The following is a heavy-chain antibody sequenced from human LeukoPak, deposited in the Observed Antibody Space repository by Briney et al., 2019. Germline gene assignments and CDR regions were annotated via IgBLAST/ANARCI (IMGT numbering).Heavy chain of an antibody. CDR3: ARGPYDSSGYYHDGGGFDY. V-gene: IGHV1-69*06. Sequence: ASVKVSCKASGYTFTGYYMHWVRQAPGQGLEWMGGIIPIFGTANYAQKFQGRVTITADKSTSTAYMELSSLRSEDTAVYYCARGPYDSSGYYHDGGGFDYWGQGTLVTVSS. J-gene: IGHJ4*02. D-gene: IGHD3-22*01. CDR2: IIPIFGTA. CDR1: GYTFTGYY.